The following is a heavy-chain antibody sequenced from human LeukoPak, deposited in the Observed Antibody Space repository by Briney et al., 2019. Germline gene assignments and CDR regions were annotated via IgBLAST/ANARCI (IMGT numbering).Heavy chain of an antibody. V-gene: IGHV1-2*06. Sequence: ASVKVSCKASGYTFTGYYMHWVRQAPGQGLEWVGRINPNSGGTNYAQKFQGRVTMTRDTSISTAYMELNTLRSDDTAVYYCARGKTHNNWFDPWGQGTLVTVSS. CDR1: GYTFTGYY. CDR2: INPNSGGT. CDR3: ARGKTHNNWFDP. J-gene: IGHJ5*02.